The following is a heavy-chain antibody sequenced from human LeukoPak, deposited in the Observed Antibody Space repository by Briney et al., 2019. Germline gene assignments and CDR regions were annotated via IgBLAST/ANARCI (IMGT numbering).Heavy chain of an antibody. D-gene: IGHD2-21*02. CDR3: ARLTAGLYFDS. CDR2: IYYSGTT. J-gene: IGHJ4*02. CDR1: GDSASPYF. Sequence: PSETLSLTCSVSGDSASPYFWSWIRRPPGKGLEWIGYIYYSGTTNYNPSLNSRVTISIDTSQDQFSLKVNSVTAADTAVYYCARLTAGLYFDSWGQGKLVTVSS. V-gene: IGHV4-59*08.